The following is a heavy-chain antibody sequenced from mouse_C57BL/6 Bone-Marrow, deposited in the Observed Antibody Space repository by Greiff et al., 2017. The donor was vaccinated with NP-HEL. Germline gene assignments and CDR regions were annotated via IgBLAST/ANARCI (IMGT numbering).Heavy chain of an antibody. D-gene: IGHD1-1*01. CDR1: GYTFTEYT. J-gene: IGHJ3*01. Sequence: QVQLKESGAELVKPGASVKLSCKASGYTFTEYTIHWVKQRSGQGLEWIGWFYPGSGSIKYNEKFKDKATLTADKSSSTVYMELSRLTSEDSAVYFCARHERGLLLRYPIWFAYWGQGTLVTVSA. V-gene: IGHV1-62-2*01. CDR2: FYPGSGSI. CDR3: ARHERGLLLRYPIWFAY.